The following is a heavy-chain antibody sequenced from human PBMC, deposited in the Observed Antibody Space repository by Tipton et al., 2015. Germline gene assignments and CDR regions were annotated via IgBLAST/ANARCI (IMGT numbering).Heavy chain of an antibody. Sequence: TLSLTCTVSGGSISSGGYYWSWSRQYPGKGLEWLGYSYYSGSTYYNPSLKSRLTISVDMSKNQFSLKLNSVTAADTAVYYCARGGAGYYYDSVGYLSWGQGTLVTVSS. J-gene: IGHJ5*02. CDR3: ARGGAGYYYDSVGYLS. V-gene: IGHV4-31*03. CDR2: SYYSGST. CDR1: GGSISSGGYY. D-gene: IGHD3-22*01.